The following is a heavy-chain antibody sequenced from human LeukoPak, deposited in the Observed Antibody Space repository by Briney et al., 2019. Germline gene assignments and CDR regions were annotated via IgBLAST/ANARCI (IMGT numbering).Heavy chain of an antibody. D-gene: IGHD3-22*01. Sequence: GASVKVSCKASGYTFTGYYMHWVRQAPGQGLEWMGWINPNSGGTNYAQKFQGRVTMTRDTSISTAYMELSRLRSDDTAVYYCARVLTYYYDSEGAFDIWGQGTMVTVSS. CDR3: ARVLTYYYDSEGAFDI. J-gene: IGHJ3*02. CDR1: GYTFTGYY. CDR2: INPNSGGT. V-gene: IGHV1-2*02.